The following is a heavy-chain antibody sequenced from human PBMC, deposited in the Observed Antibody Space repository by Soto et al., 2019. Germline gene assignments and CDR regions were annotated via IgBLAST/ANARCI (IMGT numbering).Heavy chain of an antibody. D-gene: IGHD6-13*01. Sequence: QVQLVESGGGVVQPGRSLRLSCAASGFTFSSYGMHWVRQAPGKGLEWVAVISYDGSNKYYADSVKGRFTISRDNSKNTLYLQMSSLRAEDTAVYYCAKDRGIAAAELGDYWGQGTLVTVSS. CDR3: AKDRGIAAAELGDY. CDR1: GFTFSSYG. J-gene: IGHJ4*02. V-gene: IGHV3-30*18. CDR2: ISYDGSNK.